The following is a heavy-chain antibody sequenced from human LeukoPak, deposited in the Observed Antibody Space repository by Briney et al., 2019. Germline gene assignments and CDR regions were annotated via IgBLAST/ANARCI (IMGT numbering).Heavy chain of an antibody. CDR2: ISNTGGST. V-gene: IGHV3-23*01. J-gene: IGHJ1*01. Sequence: VXXAPGKXXXXVXAISNTGGSTSYADSVKGRFTISRDKSKNTLSLQMNSLRAEDTAVYYCAQQVGYCSSGSCYFTYWGQGTLVTVSS. CDR3: AQQVGYCSSGSCYFTY. D-gene: IGHD2-15*01.